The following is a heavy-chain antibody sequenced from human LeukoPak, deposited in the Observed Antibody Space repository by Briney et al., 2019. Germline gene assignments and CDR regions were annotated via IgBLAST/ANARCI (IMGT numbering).Heavy chain of an antibody. CDR1: GGTFSGYA. V-gene: IGHV1-69*13. CDR2: IIPIFGTA. D-gene: IGHD5-18*01. J-gene: IGHJ3*02. CDR3: ARGRDTAMRLSYFPSLDI. Sequence: SVKVSCKASGGTFSGYAISWVRQAPGQGLEWMGGIIPIFGTANYAQKFQGRVTITADESTSTAYMELSSLRSEDTAVYYCARGRDTAMRLSYFPSLDIWGQGTMVTVSS.